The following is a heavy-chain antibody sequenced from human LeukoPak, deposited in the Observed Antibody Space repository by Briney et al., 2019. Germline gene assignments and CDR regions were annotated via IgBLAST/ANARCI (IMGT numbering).Heavy chain of an antibody. J-gene: IGHJ6*02. CDR3: ARDSLGFGELSNYYYYGMDV. D-gene: IGHD3-10*01. V-gene: IGHV3-23*01. CDR1: GFTVSSYG. Sequence: GGSLRLSCAASGFTVSSYGMTWVRQAPGKGLEWVSAFSATDGSAQYAESVKGRFTISRDNSKNSLYLQMNSLRAEDTAVYYCARDSLGFGELSNYYYYGMDVWGQGTTVTVSS. CDR2: FSATDGSA.